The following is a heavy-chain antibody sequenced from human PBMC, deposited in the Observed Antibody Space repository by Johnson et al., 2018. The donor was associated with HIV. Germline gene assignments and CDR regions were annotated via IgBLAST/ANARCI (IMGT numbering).Heavy chain of an antibody. Sequence: QVQLVESGGGVVQPGRSLRLSCAASGFTFSSYGMHWVRQAPGKGLEWVAVIWYDGSNKYYADSVKGRFTISRDNSKNTLYLKMNSLRAEDTAVYYCAKDQWYNWNDVSPDAFDIWGQGTMVTVSS. J-gene: IGHJ3*02. D-gene: IGHD1-20*01. CDR3: AKDQWYNWNDVSPDAFDI. CDR2: IWYDGSNK. CDR1: GFTFSSYG. V-gene: IGHV3-33*06.